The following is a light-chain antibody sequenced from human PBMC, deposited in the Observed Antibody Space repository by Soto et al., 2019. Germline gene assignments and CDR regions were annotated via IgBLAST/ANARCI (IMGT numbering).Light chain of an antibody. CDR3: QQYSSSPRT. Sequence: EIVLTQSPGTLSLSPGERATLSCRASQSVNSRYLAWYRQKPGQSPRLLISGASTRATGITDRFSGSGSGTDFTLTINRLEPEDFAVYYCQQYSSSPRTFVQGTKVEI. CDR1: QSVNSRY. CDR2: GAS. V-gene: IGKV3-20*01. J-gene: IGKJ1*01.